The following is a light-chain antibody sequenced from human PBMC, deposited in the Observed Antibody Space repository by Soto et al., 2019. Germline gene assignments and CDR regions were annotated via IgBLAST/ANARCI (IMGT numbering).Light chain of an antibody. J-gene: IGKJ5*01. CDR2: AAS. CDR3: QQLNSYPIT. Sequence: DIHLTQSPSFLSASEGDRVTITCRASQGLSSDLAWYQQKPGKAPKLLIYAASTLQSGVPSRFSGSGSGTEFTLTISSLQPEDFATYYCQQLNSYPITFGQGTRLEIK. V-gene: IGKV1-9*01. CDR1: QGLSSD.